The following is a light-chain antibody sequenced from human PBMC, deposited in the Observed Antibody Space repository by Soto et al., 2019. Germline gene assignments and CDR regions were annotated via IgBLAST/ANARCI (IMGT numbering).Light chain of an antibody. V-gene: IGKV3-15*01. CDR1: QSVNTN. Sequence: EIVVTRSPATLSVSPGXGXPVACRASQSVNTNFAWYQQKPGQAPRLLIYSASTRATGIPARFSGSGSGTEFTLTISSLQSEDFAVYYCQQYNNWPSWTFGQGTKVDI. J-gene: IGKJ1*01. CDR3: QQYNNWPSWT. CDR2: SAS.